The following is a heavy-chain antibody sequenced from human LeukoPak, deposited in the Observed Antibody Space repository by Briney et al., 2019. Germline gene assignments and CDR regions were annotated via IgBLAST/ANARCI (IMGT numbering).Heavy chain of an antibody. D-gene: IGHD2-21*01. Sequence: PSETLSLTCTVSGVSVSSYYWSWIRQTPGKGLEMIGCVYSSGSANYNPSLKSRVTISLDTSKSEISLKLTSVTAADTAVYYCARESGNNNDWSGQRYFDSWGQGTLVTVSS. CDR3: ARESGNNNDWSGQRYFDS. V-gene: IGHV4-59*02. CDR2: VYSSGSA. J-gene: IGHJ5*01. CDR1: GVSVSSYY.